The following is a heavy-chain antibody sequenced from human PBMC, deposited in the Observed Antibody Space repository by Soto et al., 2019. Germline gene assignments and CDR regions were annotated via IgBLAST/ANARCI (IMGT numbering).Heavy chain of an antibody. CDR2: IIPIFGTA. V-gene: IGHV1-69*13. J-gene: IGHJ4*02. Sequence: SVKVSCKASGGTFSSYAISWVRQAPGQGLEWMGGIIPIFGTANYAQKFQGRVTITADESTSTAYMELSSLRSEDTAVYYCARHYYDSSGYYSFDYWGQGTRVTVSS. CDR1: GGTFSSYA. D-gene: IGHD3-22*01. CDR3: ARHYYDSSGYYSFDY.